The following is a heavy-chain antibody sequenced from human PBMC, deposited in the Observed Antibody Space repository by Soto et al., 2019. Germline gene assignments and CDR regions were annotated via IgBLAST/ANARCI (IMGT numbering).Heavy chain of an antibody. Sequence: ASVKVSCKASGYTFTSYGISWVRQAPGQGLEWMGWISAYNGNTNYAQKLQGRVTMTTDTSTSTAYMELRSLRSDDTAVYYCARDLGSGWSYPGYYYYYGMDVWGQGTTVTVSS. CDR3: ARDLGSGWSYPGYYYYYGMDV. J-gene: IGHJ6*02. D-gene: IGHD6-19*01. V-gene: IGHV1-18*01. CDR2: ISAYNGNT. CDR1: GYTFTSYG.